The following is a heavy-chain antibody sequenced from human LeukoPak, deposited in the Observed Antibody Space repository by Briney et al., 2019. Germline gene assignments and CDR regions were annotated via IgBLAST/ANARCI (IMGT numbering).Heavy chain of an antibody. D-gene: IGHD6-6*01. CDR1: GYTFTSYG. V-gene: IGHV1-69*05. Sequence: SVKVSCKASGYTFTSYGISWVRQAPGQGLEWMGGIIPIFGTANYAQKFQGRVTITTDESTSTAYMELSSLRSEDTAVCYCARDRMSIAARFDAFDIWGQGTMVTVSS. CDR3: ARDRMSIAARFDAFDI. J-gene: IGHJ3*02. CDR2: IIPIFGTA.